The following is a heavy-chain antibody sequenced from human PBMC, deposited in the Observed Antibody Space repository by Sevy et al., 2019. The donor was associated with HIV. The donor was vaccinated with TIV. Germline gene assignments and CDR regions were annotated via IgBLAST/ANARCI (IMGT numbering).Heavy chain of an antibody. CDR3: AKRLVSWDGMDV. V-gene: IGHV3-21*01. D-gene: IGHD3-10*01. CDR1: GFTFSSYV. J-gene: IGHJ6*02. Sequence: GGSLRLSCAASGFTFSSYVMHWVRQAPGKGLEWVSSISGISNYIYYADSVKGRFTISRDNAKNSLYLQMNSLRAEDTAVYYCAKRLVSWDGMDVWGQGTTVTVSS. CDR2: ISGISNYI.